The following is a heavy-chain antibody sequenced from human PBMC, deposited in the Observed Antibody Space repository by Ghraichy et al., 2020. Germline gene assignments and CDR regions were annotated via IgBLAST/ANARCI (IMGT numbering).Heavy chain of an antibody. J-gene: IGHJ6*02. Sequence: GGSLRLSCVGSGFTLSGYSMNWVRQSPGKGLEWVSYITSSSRTISYADSVKGRFTISRDNAQNSLYLQMNSLRDEDTAVYYCARGSRVVRFYYYDGMDDWGQGTMVTVSS. CDR2: ITSSSRTI. D-gene: IGHD4-23*01. CDR3: ARGSRVVRFYYYDGMDD. V-gene: IGHV3-48*02. CDR1: GFTLSGYS.